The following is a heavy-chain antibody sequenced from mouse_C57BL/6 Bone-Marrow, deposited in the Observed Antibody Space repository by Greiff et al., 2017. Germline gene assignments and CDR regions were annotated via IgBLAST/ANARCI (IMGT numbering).Heavy chain of an antibody. Sequence: VQLQQPGAELVRPGTSVKLSCKASGYTFTSYWMHWVKQRPGQGLEWIGVIDPSDSYTNYNQKFKGKATLTVDTSSSTAYMQLSSLTSEDSAVYDCAGLNWAWFAYWGQGTLVTVSA. CDR3: AGLNWAWFAY. J-gene: IGHJ3*01. CDR2: IDPSDSYT. CDR1: GYTFTSYW. V-gene: IGHV1-59*01. D-gene: IGHD4-1*01.